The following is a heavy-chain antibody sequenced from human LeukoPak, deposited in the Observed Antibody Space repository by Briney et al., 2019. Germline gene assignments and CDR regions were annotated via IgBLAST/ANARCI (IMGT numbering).Heavy chain of an antibody. Sequence: ASVKVSRKASGYTFTSYGISWVRQAPGQGLEWMGWISAYNGNTNYAQKLQGRVTMTTDTSTSTAYMELRSLRSDDTAVYYCARDYDILTGYYAVDYWGQGTLVTVSS. CDR1: GYTFTSYG. J-gene: IGHJ4*02. CDR3: ARDYDILTGYYAVDY. D-gene: IGHD3-9*01. V-gene: IGHV1-18*04. CDR2: ISAYNGNT.